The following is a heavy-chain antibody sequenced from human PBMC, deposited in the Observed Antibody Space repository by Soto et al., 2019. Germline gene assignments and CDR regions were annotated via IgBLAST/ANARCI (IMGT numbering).Heavy chain of an antibody. CDR3: AKDLYYYDFSLDDS. V-gene: IGHV3-30*04. CDR1: GFPFSSYA. D-gene: IGHD3-16*01. CDR2: VSYDGSIE. J-gene: IGHJ5*02. Sequence: GGSLRLSFTGSGFPFSSYAMHWVRLAPGKGLEWVAVVSYDGSIENYADSVRGRFTISRDNSKNTVFLQMNSLRVEDTAVYYCAKDLYYYDFSLDDSWGQGTLVTV.